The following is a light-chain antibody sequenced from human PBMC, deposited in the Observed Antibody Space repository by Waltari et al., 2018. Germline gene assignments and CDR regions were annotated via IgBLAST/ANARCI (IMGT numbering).Light chain of an antibody. CDR1: QSMSSY. J-gene: IGKJ2*01. V-gene: IGKV1-39*01. Sequence: DIQMTQSPSSLSASVGDRVTITCRASQSMSSYLNWYQQKPGKAPKLLIYAASSLQSGVPSRFSGSGSGTDFALTISNLQAEDVAVYYCQQYYSNPQTFGPGTKL. CDR2: AAS. CDR3: QQYYSNPQT.